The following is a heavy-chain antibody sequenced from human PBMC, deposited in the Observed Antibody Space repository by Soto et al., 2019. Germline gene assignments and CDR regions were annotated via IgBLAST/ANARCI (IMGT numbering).Heavy chain of an antibody. CDR2: IYYSGNT. V-gene: IGHV4-59*06. CDR1: SGSIINYY. J-gene: IGHJ3*01. Sequence: QVQLQESGPGLVKPSETLSLTCTVSSGSIINYYWSWIRQPPGKGLEWIGYIYYSGNTYYNPSLQSRLTISLDTSKNQFSLKLGSLTAADTAIFYCARTDYGVSRGAFNVWGQGTMVTVSS. CDR3: ARTDYGVSRGAFNV. D-gene: IGHD4-17*01.